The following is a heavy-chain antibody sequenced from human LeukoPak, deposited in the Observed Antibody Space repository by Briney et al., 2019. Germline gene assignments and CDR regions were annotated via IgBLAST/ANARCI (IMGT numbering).Heavy chain of an antibody. CDR2: IKSKTDGGTT. CDR1: GFVFSNAW. V-gene: IGHV3-15*07. J-gene: IGHJ4*02. Sequence: GGSLRLSCAGSGFVFSNAWMNWVRQAPGKGLERVGRIKSKTDGGTTDYAAPVKGRFTISRDDSKNTLYLQMNSLKTEDTAVYYCTTEVSVGATDYWGQGTLVTVSS. D-gene: IGHD1-26*01. CDR3: TTEVSVGATDY.